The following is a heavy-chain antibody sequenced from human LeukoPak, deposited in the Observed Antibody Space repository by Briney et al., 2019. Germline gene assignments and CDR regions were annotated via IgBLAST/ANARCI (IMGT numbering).Heavy chain of an antibody. CDR2: VYYSGSA. J-gene: IGHJ4*02. V-gene: IGHV4-39*02. Sequence: SETLSLTCTVTGGSVSSPSYYWAWIRQAPGEGLEWIGSVYYSGSAYRNPSLRSRVTLAMDTSQNQFSLNLNSVTVTDTAVYYCVRESLLVVPFEFWGQGILVTVSS. CDR1: GGSVSSPSYY. D-gene: IGHD2-8*02. CDR3: VRESLLVVPFEF.